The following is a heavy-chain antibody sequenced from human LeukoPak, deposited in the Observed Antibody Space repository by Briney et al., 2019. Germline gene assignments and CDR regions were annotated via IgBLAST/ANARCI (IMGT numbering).Heavy chain of an antibody. J-gene: IGHJ4*02. V-gene: IGHV3-7*01. D-gene: IGHD1-26*01. Sequence: PGGSLRLSCAAPGFTFSNYNMNWVRQAPGKGLEWVANIKQDGSEKYYVDSVKGRFTISRDNAKNSLYLQMNSLRAEDTAVYYCAREIVAAGAFDYWGQGTLVTVSS. CDR3: AREIVAAGAFDY. CDR2: IKQDGSEK. CDR1: GFTFSNYN.